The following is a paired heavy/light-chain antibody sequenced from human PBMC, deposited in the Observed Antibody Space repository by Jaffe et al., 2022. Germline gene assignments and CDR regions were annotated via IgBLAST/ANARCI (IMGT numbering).Heavy chain of an antibody. V-gene: IGHV3-7*05. D-gene: IGHD2-2*03. CDR2: IKQDGSEK. J-gene: IGHJ3*02. Sequence: EVQLVESGGGLVQPGGSLRLSCAASGFTFSSYWMSWVRQAPGKGLEWVANIKQDGSEKYYVDSVKGRFTISRDNAKNSLYLQMNSLRAEDTAVYYCARDLGIVVVPAADQGAFDIWGQGTMVTVSS. CDR3: ARDLGIVVVPAADQGAFDI. CDR1: GFTFSSYW.
Light chain of an antibody. CDR1: QSISSY. CDR3: QQSYFGRT. V-gene: IGKV1-39*01. CDR2: AAS. Sequence: DIQMTQSPSSLSASVGDRVTITCRASQSISSYLNWYQQKPGKAPKLLIYAASSLQSGVPSRFSGSGSGTDFTLTISSLQPEDFATYYCQQSYFGRTFGQGTKVEIK. J-gene: IGKJ1*01.